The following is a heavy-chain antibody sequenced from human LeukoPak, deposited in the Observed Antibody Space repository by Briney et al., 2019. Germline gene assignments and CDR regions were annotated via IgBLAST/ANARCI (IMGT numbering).Heavy chain of an antibody. CDR3: AKDLSRAHYYGVDV. CDR1: GFTFSSYS. J-gene: IGHJ6*02. V-gene: IGHV3-48*01. CDR2: ISSSSSTI. Sequence: PGGSLRLSCAASGFTFSSYSMNWVRQAPGKGLEWVSYISSSSSTIYYADSVKGRFTISRDNSKNTLHLQMNSLRAEDTALYYCAKDLSRAHYYGVDVWGQGTTVTVSS. D-gene: IGHD3-3*02.